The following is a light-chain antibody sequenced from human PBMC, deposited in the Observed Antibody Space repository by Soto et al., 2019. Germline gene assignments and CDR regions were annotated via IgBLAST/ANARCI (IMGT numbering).Light chain of an antibody. Sequence: QSALTQPRSVSGSPGQSVTISCTGTSSDVGGYNHVSWYQHHPGKAPKLMIFDVSKRPSGVPDRFSGSKSGNTASLTISGLQAEDEADYYCCSYVGSYNYVFGTGTKRTVL. CDR2: DVS. CDR3: CSYVGSYNYV. J-gene: IGLJ1*01. CDR1: SSDVGGYNH. V-gene: IGLV2-11*01.